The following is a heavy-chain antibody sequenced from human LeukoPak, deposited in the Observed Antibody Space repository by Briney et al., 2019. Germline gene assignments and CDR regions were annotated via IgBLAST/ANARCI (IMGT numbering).Heavy chain of an antibody. CDR2: ISSFSGTI. V-gene: IGHV3-48*04. Sequence: GGSLRLPCVASGITFSSYSMNWVRQAPGKGLEWVSYISSFSGTINYADSVKGRFTISRDNAKNSLYLQMNSLRAEDTAVYYCARASADPYYYYMDVWGKGTTVTVSS. CDR3: ARASADPYYYYMDV. J-gene: IGHJ6*03. D-gene: IGHD3-10*01. CDR1: GITFSSYS.